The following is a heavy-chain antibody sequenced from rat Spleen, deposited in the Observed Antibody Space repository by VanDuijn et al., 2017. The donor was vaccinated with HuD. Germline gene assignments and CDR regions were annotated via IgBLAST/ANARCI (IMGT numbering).Heavy chain of an antibody. CDR3: TRGYYFDY. CDR1: GFTFSNYD. Sequence: EVQVVESGGGIVQPGRSMKLSCAASGFTFSNYDMVWVRQAPTKGLKWVASISYDGSTPYYRDSVKGRFTISRDKAKSTLYLKMDSLRSEDTATYYCTRGYYFDYWGQAVMVTVSS. V-gene: IGHV5-7*01. J-gene: IGHJ2*01. CDR2: ISYDGSTP.